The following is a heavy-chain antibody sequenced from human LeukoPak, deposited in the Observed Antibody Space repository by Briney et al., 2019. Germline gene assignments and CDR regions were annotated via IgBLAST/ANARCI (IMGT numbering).Heavy chain of an antibody. V-gene: IGHV4-61*02. CDR2: IYTSGST. Sequence: RPSETLSLTCTVSGGSISSGSYYWSWIRQPAGKGLEWIGRIYTSGSTNYNPSLKSRVTMSVDTSKNQFSLKLSSVTAADTAVYYCARHSLRYFDWLFQGAFDPWGQGTLVTVSS. J-gene: IGHJ5*02. CDR3: ARHSLRYFDWLFQGAFDP. D-gene: IGHD3-9*01. CDR1: GGSISSGSYY.